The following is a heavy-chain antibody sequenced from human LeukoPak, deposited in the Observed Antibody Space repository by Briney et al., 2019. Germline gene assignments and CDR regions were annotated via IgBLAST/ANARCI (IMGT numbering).Heavy chain of an antibody. CDR3: ARDPYSGSYGDYYYYYMDV. V-gene: IGHV3-21*01. D-gene: IGHD1-26*01. CDR2: ITSSSRYI. CDR1: GFTFSTYN. J-gene: IGHJ6*03. Sequence: GGSLRLSCTVSGFTFSTYNMNWVRQAPGKGLEWVSSITSSSRYIYYADSVRGRFTISRDNAESSLYLQMNSLRAEDTAVYYCARDPYSGSYGDYYYYYMDVWGKGTTVTVSS.